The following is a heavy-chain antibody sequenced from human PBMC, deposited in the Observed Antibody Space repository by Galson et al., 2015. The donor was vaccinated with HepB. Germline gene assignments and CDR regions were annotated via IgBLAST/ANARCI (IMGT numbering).Heavy chain of an antibody. V-gene: IGHV3-7*03. CDR2: IKEDGGES. J-gene: IGHJ4*02. D-gene: IGHD6-19*01. CDR1: GFTFSGYW. CDR3: ARGRGWIFDY. Sequence: SLRLSCAASGFTFSGYWMHWVRQAPGKGLEWVANIKEDGGESYFVGSVKGRFAISRDNAVNSVYLQMNSLRAEDTAMYYCARGRGWIFDYWSQGTQVTVSS.